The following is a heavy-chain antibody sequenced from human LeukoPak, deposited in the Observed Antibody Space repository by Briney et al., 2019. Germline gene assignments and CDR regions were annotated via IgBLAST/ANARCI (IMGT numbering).Heavy chain of an antibody. V-gene: IGHV3-23*01. CDR3: AKGIYDYVWGSAPDY. CDR2: ISGSGSGI. CDR1: VITFSTYA. D-gene: IGHD3-16*01. J-gene: IGHJ4*02. Sequence: GGSLRLSSAPSVITFSTYATAWVRDAPGGGVERVSSISGSGSGIFYADSVKGRFTISRDNSDNTLYLQLSRLRAEDTALYYCAKGIYDYVWGSAPDYWGRGTLVTVSS.